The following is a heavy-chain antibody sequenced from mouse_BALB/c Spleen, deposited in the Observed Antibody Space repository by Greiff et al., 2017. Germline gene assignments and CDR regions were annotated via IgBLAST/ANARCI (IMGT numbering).Heavy chain of an antibody. CDR3: ARGGGYDVGFAY. V-gene: IGHV1S81*02. CDR2: INPSNGGT. D-gene: IGHD2-2*01. J-gene: IGHJ3*01. CDR1: GYTFTSYY. Sequence: QVQLKESGAELVKPGASVKLSCKASGYTFTSYYMYWVKQRPGQGLEWIGEINPSNGGTNFNEKFKSKATLTVDKSSSTAYMQLSSLTSEDSAVYYCARGGGYDVGFAYWGQGTLVTVSA.